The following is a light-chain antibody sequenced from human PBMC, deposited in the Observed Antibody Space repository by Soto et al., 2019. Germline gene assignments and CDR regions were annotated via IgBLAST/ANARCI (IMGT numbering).Light chain of an antibody. Sequence: EIVVTQSPGTLSLSPGERATLSCRSSKSLGSTYLAWYQQRPGQAPRLLIYGASSTATGVPDRFSGSGSGTDFTLTISGLEPEDFAVYFCQQYFDSPWTCGQGTKVEAK. V-gene: IGKV3-20*01. J-gene: IGKJ1*01. CDR2: GAS. CDR1: KSLGSTY. CDR3: QQYFDSPWT.